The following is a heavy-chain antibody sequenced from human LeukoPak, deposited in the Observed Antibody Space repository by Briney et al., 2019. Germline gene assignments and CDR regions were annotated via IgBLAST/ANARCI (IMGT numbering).Heavy chain of an antibody. D-gene: IGHD4/OR15-4a*01. CDR1: GGSISSYY. V-gene: IGHV4-59*01. J-gene: IGHJ4*02. Sequence: PSETLSLTCTVSGGSISSYYWSWIRQPPGKGLEWIGYIYYSGSTNYNPSLKSRVTISVDPSKNQFSLKLSSVTAADTAVYYCARCGMVSPYYFDYWGQGTLVTVSS. CDR3: ARCGMVSPYYFDY. CDR2: IYYSGST.